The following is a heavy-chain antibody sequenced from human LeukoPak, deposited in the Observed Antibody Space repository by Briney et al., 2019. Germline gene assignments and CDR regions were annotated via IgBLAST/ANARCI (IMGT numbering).Heavy chain of an antibody. CDR1: GVSISSSNSY. J-gene: IGHJ5*02. CDR2: IYYSGNT. D-gene: IGHD3-22*01. CDR3: ARGAGSSGSNWFDP. Sequence: SETLSLTCTVSGVSISSSNSYWGWIRQPPGKGLEWIGSIYYSGNTYYNASLKSQVSISIDTSKNQFSLKLSSVTAADTAVYYCARGAGSSGSNWFDPWGQGTLVTVSS. V-gene: IGHV4-39*01.